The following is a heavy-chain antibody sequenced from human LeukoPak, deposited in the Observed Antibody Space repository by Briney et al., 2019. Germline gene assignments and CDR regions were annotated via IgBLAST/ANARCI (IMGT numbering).Heavy chain of an antibody. CDR2: TYHSGRM. Sequence: LETLSLSCSVSHYSISSGYFWAWIRQPPGKGMEWIAITYHSGRMSYNPSLKSRVTISVDTSKNEFSLKLSSVTAADTAVYYCARVDPLHCTGESCDGYFDYWGQGILVTVSS. J-gene: IGHJ4*01. CDR1: HYSISSGYF. CDR3: ARVDPLHCTGESCDGYFDY. V-gene: IGHV4-38-2*02. D-gene: IGHD2-8*02.